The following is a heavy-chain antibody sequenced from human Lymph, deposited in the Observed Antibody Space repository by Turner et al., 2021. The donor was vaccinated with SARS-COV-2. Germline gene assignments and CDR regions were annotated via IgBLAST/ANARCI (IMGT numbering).Heavy chain of an antibody. Sequence: QVQLVQSGAEVKKPGSSVKVSCKASEGTFSSYAITWVRQAPGQGLEWMGGIIPILAIANYAQKFQGRVTITADKSTSTAYMELSSLRSEDTAVYYCARDSPYCSSTSCYDPWGQGTLVTVSS. CDR1: EGTFSSYA. CDR2: IIPILAIA. D-gene: IGHD2-2*01. J-gene: IGHJ5*02. CDR3: ARDSPYCSSTSCYDP. V-gene: IGHV1-69*10.